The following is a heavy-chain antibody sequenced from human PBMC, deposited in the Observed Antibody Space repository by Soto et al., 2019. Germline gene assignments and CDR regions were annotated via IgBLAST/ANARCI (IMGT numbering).Heavy chain of an antibody. D-gene: IGHD4-17*01. V-gene: IGHV4-59*01. Sequence: QVQLQESGPGLVKPSETLSLTCTVSGGSISSYYWSWIRQPPGKGLEWIGYIYHSGSTNYNPSLKSRVTISVDTSKNQFSLKLSSVTAADTAVYYCAREGTYYSDYGTLGYWGQGTLVTVSS. CDR2: IYHSGST. CDR1: GGSISSYY. J-gene: IGHJ4*02. CDR3: AREGTYYSDYGTLGY.